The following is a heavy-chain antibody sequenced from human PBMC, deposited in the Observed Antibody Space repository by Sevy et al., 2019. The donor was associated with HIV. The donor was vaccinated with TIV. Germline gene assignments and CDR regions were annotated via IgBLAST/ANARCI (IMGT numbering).Heavy chain of an antibody. CDR3: AREGCTKPHDY. J-gene: IGHJ4*02. D-gene: IGHD2-8*01. V-gene: IGHV3-23*01. CDR1: GFNFNIYS. CDR2: LSFGCGRI. Sequence: GGSLRLSCVASGFNFNIYSMSWVRQAPGKRLEWVSTLSFGCGRINHAESVQGRFTMSRDDSKKTVYLEMNSLRPEDTAVYYCAREGCTKPHDYWGQGTLVTVSS.